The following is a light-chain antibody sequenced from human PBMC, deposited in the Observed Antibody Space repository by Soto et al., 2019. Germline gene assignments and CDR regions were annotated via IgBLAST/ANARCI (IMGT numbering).Light chain of an antibody. CDR1: ESVSSN. J-gene: IGKJ1*01. Sequence: EIVVTQSPATLSVSPGERATLSCRASESVSSNLAWFQHKPGQAPRLLIYAASTKATGVPARFTGSGSRTDFNLTISSLEPEDFAVYYCQQRTDRPPWTFGQGTKVESK. CDR3: QQRTDRPPWT. CDR2: AAS. V-gene: IGKV3-11*01.